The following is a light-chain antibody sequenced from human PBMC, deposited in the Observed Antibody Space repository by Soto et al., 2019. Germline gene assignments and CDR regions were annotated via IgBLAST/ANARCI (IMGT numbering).Light chain of an antibody. CDR1: QSLVFRDGNTY. V-gene: IGKV2-30*01. CDR2: QVS. CDR3: MQGPHWPPT. J-gene: IGKJ1*01. Sequence: DVVMTQSPLSLPVTPGQPALISFRSSQSLVFRDGNTYLNWFHQRPGQSPRRLIYQVSKRDSWVPDRFSGSGSGTDFTLKISRVEAEDVGVYYCMQGPHWPPTFGQGTKVEI.